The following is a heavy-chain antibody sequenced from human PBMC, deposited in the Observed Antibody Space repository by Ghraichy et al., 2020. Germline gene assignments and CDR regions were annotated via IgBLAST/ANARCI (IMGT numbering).Heavy chain of an antibody. Sequence: SETLSLTCTVSGGSISSYYWSWIRQPPGKGLEWIGYIYYSGSTNYNPSLKSRVTISVDTSKNQFSLKLSSVAAADTAVYYCARGAYYYDSSGQGDAFDIWGQGTMVTVS. D-gene: IGHD3-22*01. CDR2: IYYSGST. CDR3: ARGAYYYDSSGQGDAFDI. J-gene: IGHJ3*02. CDR1: GGSISSYY. V-gene: IGHV4-59*01.